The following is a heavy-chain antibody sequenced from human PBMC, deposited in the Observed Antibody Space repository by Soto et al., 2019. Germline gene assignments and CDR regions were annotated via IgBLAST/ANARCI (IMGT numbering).Heavy chain of an antibody. CDR2: ISSNGDTA. Sequence: TXGSLRLSCAASGFTFSNYGMNWVRQAPGKGPEWVSGISSNGDTANYADSVNGRFTISRDNSKNALYMQMNGLRPEDTAVYYCAKDLSRWPHYAFDSWGQGTLVTVSS. CDR1: GFTFSNYG. CDR3: AKDLSRWPHYAFDS. D-gene: IGHD4-17*01. J-gene: IGHJ5*01. V-gene: IGHV3-23*01.